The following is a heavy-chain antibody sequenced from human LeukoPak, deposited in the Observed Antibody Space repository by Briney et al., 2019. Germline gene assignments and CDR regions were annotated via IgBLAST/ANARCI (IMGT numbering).Heavy chain of an antibody. V-gene: IGHV3-21*01. CDR1: GFTFSSYS. D-gene: IGHD6-13*01. CDR2: ISSSSSYI. J-gene: IGHJ4*02. CDR3: ARVIWAAAGIDY. Sequence: PGGSLRLSCAASGFTFSSYSMNWVRQAPGKGLECVSSISSSSSYIYYADSVKGRFTISRDNAKNSLYLQMNSLRAEDTAVYYCARVIWAAAGIDYWGQGTLVTVSS.